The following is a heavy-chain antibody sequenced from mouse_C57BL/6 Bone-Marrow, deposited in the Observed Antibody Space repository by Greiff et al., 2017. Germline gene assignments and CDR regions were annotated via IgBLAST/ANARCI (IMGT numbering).Heavy chain of an antibody. V-gene: IGHV1-64*01. J-gene: IGHJ4*01. Sequence: QVQLQQPGAELVKPGASVKLSCKASGYTFTSYWMHWVKQRPGQGLEWIGMIHPNSGSTNYNEKFKSKATLTVDKSSSTAYMQLSSLTSEDSAVYYCARDGYYGGAIDYWGQGTSVTVSS. CDR3: ARDGYYGGAIDY. D-gene: IGHD2-3*01. CDR2: IHPNSGST. CDR1: GYTFTSYW.